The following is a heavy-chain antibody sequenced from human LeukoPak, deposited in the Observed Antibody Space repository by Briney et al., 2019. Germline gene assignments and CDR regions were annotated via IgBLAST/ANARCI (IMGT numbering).Heavy chain of an antibody. CDR3: ARPESNGIAAAGNDY. V-gene: IGHV1-69*13. Sequence: AASVKVSCTASGGTFSSYAISWVRQAPGQGLEWMGGIIPIFGTANYAQKFQGRVTITADESTSTAYMELSSLRSEDTAVYYCARPESNGIAAAGNDYWGQGTLVTVSS. D-gene: IGHD6-13*01. CDR1: GGTFSSYA. J-gene: IGHJ4*02. CDR2: IIPIFGTA.